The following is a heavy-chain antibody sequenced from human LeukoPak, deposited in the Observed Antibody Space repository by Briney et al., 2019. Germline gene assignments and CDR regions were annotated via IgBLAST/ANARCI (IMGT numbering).Heavy chain of an antibody. J-gene: IGHJ2*01. Sequence: KPSETLSLTCAVYGGSFSGYYWSWIRQPPGKGLEWIGEINHSGSTNYNPSLKSRVTISVDTSKNQFSLKLSSVTAADTAVYYCARPRWTAAAGKKIWYFDLWGRGTLVTVSS. V-gene: IGHV4-34*01. CDR2: INHSGST. D-gene: IGHD6-13*01. CDR1: GGSFSGYY. CDR3: ARPRWTAAAGKKIWYFDL.